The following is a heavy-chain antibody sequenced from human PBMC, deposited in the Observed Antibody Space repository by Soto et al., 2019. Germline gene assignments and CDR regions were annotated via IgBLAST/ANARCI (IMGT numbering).Heavy chain of an antibody. V-gene: IGHV3-33*01. CDR2: IWYDGSNK. D-gene: IGHD5-18*01. J-gene: IGHJ4*02. Sequence: GGSLRLSCAASGFTFSSYGMHWVRQAPGKGLEWVAVIWYDGSNKYYADSVKGRFTISRDNSKNTMYLQMNSLRAEDTAVYYWARGYGYNSGSFDYWGQGTLVTVSS. CDR1: GFTFSSYG. CDR3: ARGYGYNSGSFDY.